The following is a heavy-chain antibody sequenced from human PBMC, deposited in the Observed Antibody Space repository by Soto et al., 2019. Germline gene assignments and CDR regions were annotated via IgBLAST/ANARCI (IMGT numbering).Heavy chain of an antibody. J-gene: IGHJ3*02. CDR1: GFTFSSYE. V-gene: IGHV3-48*03. Sequence: LSCAASGFTFSSYEMNWVRQAPGKGLEWVSYISSSGSTIYYADSVKGRFTISRDNAKNSLYLQMNSLRAEDTAVYYCARALGSAFDIWGQGTMVTVSS. CDR3: ARALGSAFDI. D-gene: IGHD1-26*01. CDR2: ISSSGSTI.